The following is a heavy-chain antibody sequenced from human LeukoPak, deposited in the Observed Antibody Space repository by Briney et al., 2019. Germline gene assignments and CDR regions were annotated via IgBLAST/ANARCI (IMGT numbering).Heavy chain of an antibody. Sequence: SVKVSCKASGGTFSSYAISWVRQAPGQRLEWMGGIFPIFGTANYAKKFQGRVTITADESTSTAYMELSSLRSEDTAVYYCAITGAYSSGWYRRYFDYWGQGTLVTVSS. J-gene: IGHJ4*02. CDR3: AITGAYSSGWYRRYFDY. V-gene: IGHV1-69*13. CDR2: IFPIFGTA. CDR1: GGTFSSYA. D-gene: IGHD6-19*01.